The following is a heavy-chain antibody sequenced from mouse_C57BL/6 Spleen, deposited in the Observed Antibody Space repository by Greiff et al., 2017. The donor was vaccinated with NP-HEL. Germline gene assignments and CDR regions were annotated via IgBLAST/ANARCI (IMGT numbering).Heavy chain of an antibody. Sequence: VQLQQPGAEFVKPGASVKLSCTASGFTFTSYWMHWVQQRPGQGLEWIGYIDPSDSYIYYNQKFKGKATLTVDTSSSTAYMQLSSLTSEDSSVYYCARLGGSGFFLAYWGQGTLVTVSA. CDR1: GFTFTSYW. CDR2: IDPSDSYI. J-gene: IGHJ3*01. CDR3: ARLGGSGFFLAY. V-gene: IGHV1-50*01. D-gene: IGHD3-1*01.